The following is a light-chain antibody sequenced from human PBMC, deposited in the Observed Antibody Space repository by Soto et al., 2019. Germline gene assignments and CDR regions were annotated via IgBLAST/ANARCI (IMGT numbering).Light chain of an antibody. CDR3: QQRYNWPPIT. Sequence: EIVLTQSPATLSLSPGERATLSCRASQSISIYLAWYQQKPGQAPRLLIYDASNRATGIPARFSGSGSGTDFTLTISSLEPEDFAVYYYQQRYNWPPITFGQGTRLEIK. CDR1: QSISIY. V-gene: IGKV3-11*01. CDR2: DAS. J-gene: IGKJ5*01.